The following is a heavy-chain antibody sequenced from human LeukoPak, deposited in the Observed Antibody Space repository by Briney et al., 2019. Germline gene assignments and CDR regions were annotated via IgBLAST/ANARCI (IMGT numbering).Heavy chain of an antibody. CDR1: GGSMSSYY. J-gene: IGHJ4*02. Sequence: SETLSLTCTVSGGSMSSYYWSWIRLTPGKGLEWIAYAYHTGHTHYNPSLKSRATISLDTSKNQFSLKVNSVTAADTAVYYCARHPFSAPFDYWGQGTLVSVSS. CDR2: AYHTGHT. CDR3: ARHPFSAPFDY. V-gene: IGHV4-59*08. D-gene: IGHD6-19*01.